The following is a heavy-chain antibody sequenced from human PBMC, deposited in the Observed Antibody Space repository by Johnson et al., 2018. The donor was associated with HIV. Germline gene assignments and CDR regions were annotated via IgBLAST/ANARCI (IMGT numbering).Heavy chain of an antibody. CDR2: IYSGGST. CDR1: GFTVSSNY. Sequence: VQLVESGGGLVQPGGSLRLSCAASGFTVSSNYMNWVRQAPGKGLEWVSVIYSGGSTYYADSVKGRFTISRDNSKNTLYLQMNSLRAEDTAVYYCARVSSGWYLAFDIWGQGTMVTVSS. CDR3: ARVSSGWYLAFDI. V-gene: IGHV3-66*01. J-gene: IGHJ3*02. D-gene: IGHD6-19*01.